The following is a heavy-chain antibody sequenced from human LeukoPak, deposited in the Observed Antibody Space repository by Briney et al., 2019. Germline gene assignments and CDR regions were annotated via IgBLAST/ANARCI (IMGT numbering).Heavy chain of an antibody. Sequence: GASVKVSCKASGYTFTSYGINWVRQATGQGLEWMGWMNPNSGNTGYAQKFQGRVTITRNTSISTAYMELSSLRSEDTAVYYCARVKYEFFGVVIIPGYYYYMDVWGKGTTVTVSS. J-gene: IGHJ6*03. CDR3: ARVKYEFFGVVIIPGYYYYMDV. D-gene: IGHD3-3*01. V-gene: IGHV1-8*03. CDR2: MNPNSGNT. CDR1: GYTFTSYG.